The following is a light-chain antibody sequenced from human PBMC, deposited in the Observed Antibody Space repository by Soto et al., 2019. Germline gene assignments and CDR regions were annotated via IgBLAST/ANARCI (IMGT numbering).Light chain of an antibody. J-gene: IGKJ5*01. V-gene: IGKV2D-29*01. CDR3: MQKTHVPIP. CDR2: DAS. Sequence: ALTQAPRYLAVIPGKAASRSCKASPGLLYGDGKTYLYWYLQRPGQPPQLLIYDASNRFSGVPDRFSGSGSGTDFTLKISRVEAEEGGVYYCMQKTHVPIPVGQGTKVEIK. CDR1: PGLLYGDGKTY.